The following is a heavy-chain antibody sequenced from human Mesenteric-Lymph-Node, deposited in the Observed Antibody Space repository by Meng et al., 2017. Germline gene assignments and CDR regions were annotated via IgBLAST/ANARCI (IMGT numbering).Heavy chain of an antibody. Sequence: ASVKVSCKASGYTFTSYYMHWVRQAPGQGLEWMGIINPSGGSTSYAQKFQGRVTMTRDTSTSTAYMELSSLRSEDTAVYYCARVSCSSTCCYRFFGWFDPWGQGTLVTVSS. CDR1: GYTFTSYY. V-gene: IGHV1-46*01. J-gene: IGHJ5*02. CDR2: INPSGGST. D-gene: IGHD2-2*01. CDR3: ARVSCSSTCCYRFFGWFDP.